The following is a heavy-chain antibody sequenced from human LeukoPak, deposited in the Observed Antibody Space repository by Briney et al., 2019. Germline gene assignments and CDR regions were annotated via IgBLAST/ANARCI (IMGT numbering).Heavy chain of an antibody. CDR2: ISAYNGNT. V-gene: IGHV1-18*01. CDR3: ARDLRRYCSGGSCYPDDY. D-gene: IGHD2-15*01. Sequence: ASVKVSCKASGYTFTSYGISWVRQAPGQGLEWMGWISAYNGNTNYAQKLQGRVTMTTDTSTSTAYMELRSLRSDDTAVYYCARDLRRYCSGGSCYPDDYWGQGTLVTVSS. CDR1: GYTFTSYG. J-gene: IGHJ4*02.